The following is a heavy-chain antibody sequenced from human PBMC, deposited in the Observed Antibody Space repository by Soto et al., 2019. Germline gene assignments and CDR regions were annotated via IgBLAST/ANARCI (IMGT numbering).Heavy chain of an antibody. V-gene: IGHV3-64D*08. D-gene: IGHD3-3*01. J-gene: IGHJ4*02. CDR2: ISSNGGST. CDR3: VKDGPTIFGVVIISFDY. Sequence: GGSLRLSCSASGFTFSSYAMHWVRQAPGKGLEYVSAISSNGGSTYYADSVKGRFTISRDNSKNTLYLQMSSLRAEDTAVYYCVKDGPTIFGVVIISFDYWGQGTLVTVSS. CDR1: GFTFSSYA.